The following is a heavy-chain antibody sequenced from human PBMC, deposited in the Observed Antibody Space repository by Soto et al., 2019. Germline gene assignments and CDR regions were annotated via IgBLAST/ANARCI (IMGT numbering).Heavy chain of an antibody. CDR2: INPSGGST. CDR3: ARDQGGPYGSGSYPYQNNYGMDV. Sequence: GASVKVSCKASGYTFTSYYMHWVRQAPGQGLEWMGIINPSGGSTSYAQKFQGRVTMTRDTSTSTVYMELSSLRSEDTAVYYCARDQGGPYGSGSYPYQNNYGMDVWGQGTTVTVSS. D-gene: IGHD3-10*01. J-gene: IGHJ6*02. CDR1: GYTFTSYY. V-gene: IGHV1-46*01.